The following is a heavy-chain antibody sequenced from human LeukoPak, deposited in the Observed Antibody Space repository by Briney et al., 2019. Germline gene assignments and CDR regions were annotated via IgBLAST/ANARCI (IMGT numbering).Heavy chain of an antibody. V-gene: IGHV5-51*01. Sequence: GESLKISCKGSGYSFTSYWIGWVRQMPGKGLEWMGIIYPGDSDTRYSPSFQGQVTISADKSISTAYLQWSSLKASDTAMYYCARHQVESAAGTPPRFAFDIWGQGTMVTVSS. CDR2: IYPGDSDT. J-gene: IGHJ3*02. CDR1: GYSFTSYW. D-gene: IGHD6-13*01. CDR3: ARHQVESAAGTPPRFAFDI.